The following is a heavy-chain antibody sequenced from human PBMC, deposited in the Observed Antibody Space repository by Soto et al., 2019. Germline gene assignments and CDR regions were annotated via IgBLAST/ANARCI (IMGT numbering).Heavy chain of an antibody. V-gene: IGHV3-30-3*01. D-gene: IGHD1-1*01. CDR1: GFTFSNNA. Sequence: GGSLRLSCAASGFTFSNNAMDWVRQALGKGLEWVAVISYDGSNKYIAESVKGRFTISRDNSKNTLFLQMNSLRAEDTAVYYCARGTTTSAFSAMDVWGPGTTVTVSS. CDR3: ARGTTTSAFSAMDV. J-gene: IGHJ6*02. CDR2: ISYDGSNK.